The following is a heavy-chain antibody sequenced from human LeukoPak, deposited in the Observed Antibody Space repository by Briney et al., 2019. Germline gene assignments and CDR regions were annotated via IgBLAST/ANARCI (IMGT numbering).Heavy chain of an antibody. CDR1: GYTFTGYY. V-gene: IGHV1-2*04. CDR3: ARDRVTMVRGVLYYYYDMDV. CDR2: INPNSGGT. Sequence: GASVKVSCKASGYTFTGYYMHWVRQAPGQGLEWMGWINPNSGGTNYAQKFQGWVTMTRDTSISTAYMELSRLRSDDTAVYYCARDRVTMVRGVLYYYYDMDVWGQGTTVTVSS. J-gene: IGHJ6*02. D-gene: IGHD3-10*01.